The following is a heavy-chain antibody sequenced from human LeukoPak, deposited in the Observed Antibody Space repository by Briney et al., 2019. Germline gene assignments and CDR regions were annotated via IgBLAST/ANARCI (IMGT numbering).Heavy chain of an antibody. CDR1: GFTFGKYW. CDR2: IELDGSEK. CDR3: ARDQYDTWSRRGNFDS. V-gene: IGHV3-7*03. D-gene: IGHD3-3*01. Sequence: GGSLRLSCVASGFTFGKYWMSWVRQAPGKGLEWVANIELDGSEKNYVDSVKGRFTISRDNTKNSLYLQMNSLRVEDTAVFYCARDQYDTWSRRGNFDSWGQGTLVIVSS. J-gene: IGHJ4*02.